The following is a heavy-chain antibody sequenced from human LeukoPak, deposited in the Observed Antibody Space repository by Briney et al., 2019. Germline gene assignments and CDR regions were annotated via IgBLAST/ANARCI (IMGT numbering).Heavy chain of an antibody. CDR2: IYYSGST. J-gene: IGHJ5*02. CDR1: GGSISSYY. CDR3: ARDQNRYANSWESWFDP. V-gene: IGHV4-59*01. D-gene: IGHD3-16*01. Sequence: PSETLSFTCAVSGGSISSYYWSWIRQPPGKGLEWIGYIYYSGSTNYNPSLKSRVTISVGTSKSQFSLKLSSVTAADTAVYYCARDQNRYANSWESWFDPWGQGTLVTVSS.